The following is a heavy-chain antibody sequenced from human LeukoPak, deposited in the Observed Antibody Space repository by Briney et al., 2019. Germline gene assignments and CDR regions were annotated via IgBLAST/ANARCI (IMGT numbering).Heavy chain of an antibody. CDR1: GGSITSYY. V-gene: IGHV4-4*07. D-gene: IGHD3-16*01. CDR2: IFPSGST. CDR3: ARDMMAIIGYYYLMDV. J-gene: IGHJ6*02. Sequence: PPETLSLTCTVSGGSITSYYWSWIRQPAGKGLEWIGRIFPSGSTNYNPSLKSRVTMSVDTSKNQISLKLSSVSAADTAVYYCARDMMAIIGYYYLMDVWGQGTTVTVSS.